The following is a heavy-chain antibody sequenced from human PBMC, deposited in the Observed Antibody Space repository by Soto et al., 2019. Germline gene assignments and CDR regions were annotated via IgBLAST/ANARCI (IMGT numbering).Heavy chain of an antibody. J-gene: IGHJ3*02. CDR1: GYPPPEFF. Sequence: ALVKGSRKVFGYPPPEFFIHRGRTAPGKGLEWMGGFDPEDGETIYAQKFQGRVTMTEDTSTDTAYMELSSLRSEDTAVYYCATVGGSYSWQGAFDIWGQGTMVTVSS. CDR2: FDPEDGET. D-gene: IGHD1-26*01. V-gene: IGHV1-24*01. CDR3: ATVGGSYSWQGAFDI.